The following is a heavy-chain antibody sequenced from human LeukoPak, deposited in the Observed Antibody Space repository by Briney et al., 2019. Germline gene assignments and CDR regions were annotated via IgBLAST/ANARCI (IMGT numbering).Heavy chain of an antibody. CDR2: INPNSGGT. Sequence: ASVKVSCKASGYTFTGYYMHWARQAPGQGLEWMGWINPNSGGTNYAQKFQGRVTMTRDTSISTAYMELSRLRSDDTAVYYCASSRAVTYDAFDIWGQGTMVTVSS. CDR1: GYTFTGYY. D-gene: IGHD4-17*01. V-gene: IGHV1-2*02. J-gene: IGHJ3*02. CDR3: ASSRAVTYDAFDI.